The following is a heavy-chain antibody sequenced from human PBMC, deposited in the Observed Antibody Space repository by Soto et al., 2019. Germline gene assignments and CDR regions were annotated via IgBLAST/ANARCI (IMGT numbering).Heavy chain of an antibody. CDR3: GKGGGGRSVQI. CDR2: ITGSDDNT. Sequence: PGGSLRLSCAASGITVSGYAMTWVRQAPGKGLEWVSGITGSDDNTYYADSVKGRFTLSRDKSSNTLYLQMNNLRVEDTAVYYCGKGGGGRSVQIWGQGTLVTVSS. V-gene: IGHV3-23*01. CDR1: GITVSGYA. D-gene: IGHD2-15*01. J-gene: IGHJ1*01.